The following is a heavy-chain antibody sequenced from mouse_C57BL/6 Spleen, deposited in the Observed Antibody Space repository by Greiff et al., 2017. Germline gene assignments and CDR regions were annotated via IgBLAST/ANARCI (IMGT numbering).Heavy chain of an antibody. CDR2: IYPGDGDT. CDR3: ARGTAQAPAY. V-gene: IGHV1-80*01. CDR1: GYAFSSYW. Sequence: VQLVESWAELVKPGASVKISCKASGYAFSSYWMNWVKQRPGKGLEWIGQIYPGDGDTNYNGKFKGKATLTADKSSSTAYMQLSSLTSEDSAVYFCARGTAQAPAYWGQGTLVTVSA. D-gene: IGHD3-2*02. J-gene: IGHJ3*01.